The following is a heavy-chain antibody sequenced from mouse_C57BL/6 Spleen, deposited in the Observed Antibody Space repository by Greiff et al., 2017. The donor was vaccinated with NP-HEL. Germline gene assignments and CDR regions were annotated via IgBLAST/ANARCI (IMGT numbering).Heavy chain of an antibody. CDR1: GYTFTSYW. Sequence: VQLQQPGAELVMPGASVKLSCKASGYTFTSYWMHWVKQRPGQGLEWIGEIDPSDSYTNYNQKFKGKSTLTVDKSSSTAYMQLSSRTSEDSAVYYCASHYGSSHAMDYWGQGTSVTVSS. D-gene: IGHD1-1*01. V-gene: IGHV1-69*01. CDR2: IDPSDSYT. J-gene: IGHJ4*01. CDR3: ASHYGSSHAMDY.